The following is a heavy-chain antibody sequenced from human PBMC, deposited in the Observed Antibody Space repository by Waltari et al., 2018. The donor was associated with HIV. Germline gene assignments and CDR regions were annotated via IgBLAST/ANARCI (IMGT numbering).Heavy chain of an antibody. D-gene: IGHD5-12*01. CDR2: ITPVFGTT. J-gene: IGHJ4*02. CDR1: RAVFTTCS. CDR3: AASPERPGFEAPLFFFDY. V-gene: IGHV1-69*14. Sequence: VHSVQSGAEMTKAGSSARVSCKCSRAVFTTCSFTWLGQAPGQRPEWMAEITPVFGTTDYARKFRGRVTLSADKAASTIYMDLRSLSSGDTAVYDCAASPERPGFEAPLFFFDYWGQGTLITVSS.